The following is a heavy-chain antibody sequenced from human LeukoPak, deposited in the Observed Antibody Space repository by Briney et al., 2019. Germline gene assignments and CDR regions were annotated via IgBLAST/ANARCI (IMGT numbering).Heavy chain of an antibody. CDR2: FDPEDGET. V-gene: IGHV1-24*01. J-gene: IGHJ6*03. CDR3: ATASFCSGTHCFYYYMDV. D-gene: IGHD2-15*01. CDR1: GYTLSEKS. Sequence: ASVKVSCKVSGYTLSEKSMYWVRQAPGTGLEWLGGFDPEDGETIYAQKFQDRITMTDDPSTDTAYMELSSLRSEDTAVYYCATASFCSGTHCFYYYMDVWGKGTPVTVSS.